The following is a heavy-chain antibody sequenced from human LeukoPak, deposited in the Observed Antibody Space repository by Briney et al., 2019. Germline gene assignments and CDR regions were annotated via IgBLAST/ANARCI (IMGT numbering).Heavy chain of an antibody. CDR1: GVTFSSYV. Sequence: SVKVSCKASGVTFSSYVISWVRQAPGQGLEWMGGLIPSFVRANYAHKFQGRVTITRDESTSTAYMELSSPRSEDNAVYYFARARGYSYDSSGHNDYWGQGTLVTVSS. CDR2: LIPSFVRA. J-gene: IGHJ4*02. V-gene: IGHV1-69*05. CDR3: ARARGYSYDSSGHNDY. D-gene: IGHD3-22*01.